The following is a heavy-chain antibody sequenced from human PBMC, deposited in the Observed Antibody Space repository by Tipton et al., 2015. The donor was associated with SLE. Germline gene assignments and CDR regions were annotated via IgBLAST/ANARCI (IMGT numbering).Heavy chain of an antibody. CDR1: GFTFSSYG. CDR2: IWYDGSNQ. CDR3: AKDLGGQWLSQIFDY. V-gene: IGHV3-33*06. J-gene: IGHJ4*02. D-gene: IGHD3-22*01. Sequence: SGFTFSSYGMHWVRQAPGKGLEWVALIWYDGSNQFYADSVKGRFTISRDISKNSLYLHMNSLKAEDTAVYYCAKDLGGQWLSQIFDYWGQGTLVTVSS.